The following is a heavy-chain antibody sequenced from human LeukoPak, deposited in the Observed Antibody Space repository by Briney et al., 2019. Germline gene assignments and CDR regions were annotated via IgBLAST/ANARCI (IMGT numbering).Heavy chain of an antibody. Sequence: PGGSLRLSCAASGFTFSSYAMNWVRQAPGKGLEWVSAISGSGGSTYYADSVKGRFTISRDNSKNTLYLQMNSLRAEDTAVYYCAKDKLSAAAAYYFDYWGQGTLVTVSS. D-gene: IGHD6-13*01. CDR1: GFTFSSYA. CDR3: AKDKLSAAAAYYFDY. J-gene: IGHJ4*02. CDR2: ISGSGGST. V-gene: IGHV3-23*01.